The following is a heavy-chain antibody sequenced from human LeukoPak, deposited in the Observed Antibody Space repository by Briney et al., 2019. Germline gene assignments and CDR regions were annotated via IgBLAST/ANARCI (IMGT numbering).Heavy chain of an antibody. CDR1: GYSFTSYW. CDR3: ARSALGPASDYYYMDV. J-gene: IGHJ6*03. CDR2: IYPGDSDT. D-gene: IGHD1-14*01. V-gene: IGHV5-51*01. Sequence: GESLKISCKGSGYSFTSYWIGWVRQMPGKGLEWMGIIYPGDSDTRYSPSFQGQVTISADKSISTAYLRWSSLKASDTAMYYCARSALGPASDYYYMDVWGKGTTVTVSS.